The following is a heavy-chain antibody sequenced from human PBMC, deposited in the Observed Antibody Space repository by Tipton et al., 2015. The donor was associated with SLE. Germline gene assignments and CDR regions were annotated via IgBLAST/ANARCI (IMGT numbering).Heavy chain of an antibody. D-gene: IGHD2-15*01. CDR1: GFTFDDYA. J-gene: IGHJ6*02. CDR3: ARYCSGGSCYSGYGMDV. V-gene: IGHV3-9*01. CDR2: ISWNSGSI. Sequence: SLRLSCAASGFTFDDYAMHWVRQAPGKGLEWVSGISWNSGSIGYADSVKGRFTISRDNAKNSLYLQMNSLRAEDTAVHYCARYCSGGSCYSGYGMDVWGQGTTVTVSS.